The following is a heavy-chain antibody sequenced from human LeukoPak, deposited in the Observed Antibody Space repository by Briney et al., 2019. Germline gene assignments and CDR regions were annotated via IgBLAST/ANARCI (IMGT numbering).Heavy chain of an antibody. CDR1: GGSISSYY. J-gene: IGHJ4*02. Sequence: PSETLSLTCTVSGGSISSYYWSWIRQPPGKGLEWIGEINHSGSTNYNPSLKSRVTISVDTSKNQFSLKLSSVTAADTAVYYCARGNYYGSGSSNFDYWGQGTLVTVSS. CDR3: ARGNYYGSGSSNFDY. D-gene: IGHD3-10*01. V-gene: IGHV4-34*01. CDR2: INHSGST.